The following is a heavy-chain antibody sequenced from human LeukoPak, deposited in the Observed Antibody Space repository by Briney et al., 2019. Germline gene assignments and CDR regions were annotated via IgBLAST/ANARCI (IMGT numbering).Heavy chain of an antibody. CDR3: ARASSSPQDNWFDP. J-gene: IGHJ5*02. CDR2: INPNSGGT. CDR1: GYTFTGYY. D-gene: IGHD6-19*01. V-gene: IGHV1-2*02. Sequence: ASVKVSCTASGYTFTGYYMHWVRQAPGQGLEWMGWINPNSGGTNYAQKFQGRVTMTRDTSISTAYMELSRLRSDDTAVYFCARASSSPQDNWFDPWGQGTLVTVSS.